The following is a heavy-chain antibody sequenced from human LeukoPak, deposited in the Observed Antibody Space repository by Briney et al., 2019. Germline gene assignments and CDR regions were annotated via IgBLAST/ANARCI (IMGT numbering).Heavy chain of an antibody. CDR1: GGCISSSSYY. CDR2: IYYSGST. Sequence: SETLTLTCTVSGGCISSSSYYWGWIRQPPGKGLEWIVYIYYSGSTNYNPSLKSRVTISVDTSKNQFSLKLSSVTAADTAVYYCARGAYSGSYYYFDYWGQGTLVTVSS. J-gene: IGHJ4*02. CDR3: ARGAYSGSYYYFDY. V-gene: IGHV4-61*05. D-gene: IGHD1-26*01.